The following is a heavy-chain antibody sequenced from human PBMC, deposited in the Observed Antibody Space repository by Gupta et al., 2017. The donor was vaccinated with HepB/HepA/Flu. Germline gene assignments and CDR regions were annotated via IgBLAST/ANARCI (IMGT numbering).Heavy chain of an antibody. CDR2: SSSSSSTI. Sequence: EVQLVESGGGLVQPGGSLRLSCAASGFTFSSYSMNWVRQAPGKGLEWVSYSSSSSSTIYYADSVKGRFTISRDNAKNSLYLQMNSLRDEDTAVYYCARGGSERYCSSTSCYVDAFDIWGQGTMVTVSS. D-gene: IGHD2-2*01. CDR3: ARGGSERYCSSTSCYVDAFDI. CDR1: GFTFSSYS. V-gene: IGHV3-48*02. J-gene: IGHJ3*02.